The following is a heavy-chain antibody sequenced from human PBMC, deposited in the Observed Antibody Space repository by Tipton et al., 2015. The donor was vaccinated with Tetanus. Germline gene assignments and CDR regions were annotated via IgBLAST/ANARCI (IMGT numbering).Heavy chain of an antibody. D-gene: IGHD5-18*01. CDR2: INHSRNI. Sequence: TLSLTCAVYGGSFSVYYWSWIRQPPGKGLEWIGEINHSRNINNNPSLKSRVTISIDASKNQFSLKLSSVTAADTGVYYCAKQGGYSGDAPNDYWGQGTLVTVSS. J-gene: IGHJ4*02. CDR3: AKQGGYSGDAPNDY. V-gene: IGHV4-34*01. CDR1: GGSFSVYY.